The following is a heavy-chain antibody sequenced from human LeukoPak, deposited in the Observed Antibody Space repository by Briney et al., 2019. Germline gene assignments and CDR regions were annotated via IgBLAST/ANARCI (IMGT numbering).Heavy chain of an antibody. V-gene: IGHV3-7*01. D-gene: IGHD2-2*02. CDR2: IRKDGREK. CDR3: ARGPAYCSSTSCYTPPNY. CDR1: GFTFSSYG. Sequence: GGSLRLSCAASGFTFSSYGMNWVRQAPGKGLEWVSYIRKDGREKYYVDSVKGRFTISRDNAKNSLYLQMNSLRAEDTAVYYCARGPAYCSSTSCYTPPNYWGQGTLVTVSS. J-gene: IGHJ4*02.